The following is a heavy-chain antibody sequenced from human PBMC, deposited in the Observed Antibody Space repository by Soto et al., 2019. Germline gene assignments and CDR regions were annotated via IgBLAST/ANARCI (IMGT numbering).Heavy chain of an antibody. CDR3: ARERTNDDYYDSSGYCYFDY. CDR1: GGSISSSSYY. J-gene: IGHJ4*02. D-gene: IGHD3-22*01. Sequence: KASETLSLTCTVSGGSISSSSYYWGWIRQPPGKGLEWIGSIYYSGSTYYNPSLKSRVTISVDTSKNQFSLKLSSVTAADTAVYYCARERTNDDYYDSSGYCYFDYWGQGTLVTVSS. V-gene: IGHV4-39*02. CDR2: IYYSGST.